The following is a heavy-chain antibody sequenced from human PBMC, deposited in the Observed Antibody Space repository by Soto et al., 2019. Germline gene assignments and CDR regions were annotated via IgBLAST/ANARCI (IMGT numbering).Heavy chain of an antibody. V-gene: IGHV1-69*14. Sequence: QVQLVQSGAEVKRPGSSVKVSCKASGGAFTSYALSWVRQAPGQGLEWMGGIIPSFGTTNYAQSFQDRVSFPSHKSPTTPSVELTSLTSDGTAVYYCAGHCSGGSCSLGPYCPYGMDVWGHGTAVTVSS. D-gene: IGHD2-15*01. CDR2: IIPSFGTT. CDR1: GGAFTSYA. J-gene: IGHJ6*02. CDR3: AGHCSGGSCSLGPYCPYGMDV.